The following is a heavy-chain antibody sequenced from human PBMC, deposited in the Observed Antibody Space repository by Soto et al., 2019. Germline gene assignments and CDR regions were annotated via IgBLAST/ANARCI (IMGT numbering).Heavy chain of an antibody. CDR3: ARDHSISSSGAWWLDP. Sequence: ASVKVSCKTSGYTFSSNWIHWARRAPGQGLEWMGVINPSGDKTQYAQRFQGRVTMNTDTYTGTVYMQLNSLTPGDTAVYYCARDHSISSSGAWWLDPWGQGTMVTVSS. CDR1: GYTFSSNW. V-gene: IGHV1-46*01. CDR2: INPSGDKT. J-gene: IGHJ5*02. D-gene: IGHD2-21*01.